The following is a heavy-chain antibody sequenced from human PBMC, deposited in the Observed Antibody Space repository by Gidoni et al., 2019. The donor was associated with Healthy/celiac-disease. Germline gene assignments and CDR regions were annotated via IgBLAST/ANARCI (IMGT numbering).Heavy chain of an antibody. D-gene: IGHD6-13*01. CDR1: GFTFSNAW. J-gene: IGHJ4*02. CDR2: IKSKTDGGTT. Sequence: EVQLVESGGGLVKPGGSLRLSCAASGFTFSNAWMSWVRQAPGKGLEWVGRIKSKTDGGTTDYAAPVKGRFTISRDDSKNTLYLQMNSLKTEDTAVYYCTTLLDGSSWYTLSPYLDYWGQGTLVTVSS. V-gene: IGHV3-15*01. CDR3: TTLLDGSSWYTLSPYLDY.